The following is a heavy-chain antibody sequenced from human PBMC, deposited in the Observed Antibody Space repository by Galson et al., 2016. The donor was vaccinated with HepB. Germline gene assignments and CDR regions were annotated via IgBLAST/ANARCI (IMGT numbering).Heavy chain of an antibody. D-gene: IGHD3-16*01. Sequence: QSGAEVTKPGESLTISCKGSGYTFTPYWSGWVRQMHGKGLEWRGIISPGDSDTRYNPSFQGKVTISPDKSINPAYLQWSSLKASDSAMYYGTRTAYDYAWVSLCDWGQGTLVTVSS. CDR1: GYTFTPYW. CDR3: TRTAYDYAWVSLCD. J-gene: IGHJ4*02. CDR2: ISPGDSDT. V-gene: IGHV5-51*01.